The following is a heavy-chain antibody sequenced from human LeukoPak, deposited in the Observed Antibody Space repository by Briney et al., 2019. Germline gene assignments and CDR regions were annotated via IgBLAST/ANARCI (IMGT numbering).Heavy chain of an antibody. J-gene: IGHJ6*03. V-gene: IGHV1-8*01. CDR3: ARGPLYYDILTGPRYYYYYYMDV. Sequence: ASVKVSCKASGYTFTSYDINWVRQATGQGLEWMGWMNPNSGNTGYAQKFQGRVTMTRNTSISTAYMELSSLRSEDTAVYYCARGPLYYDILTGPRYYYYYYMDVWGKGTTVTVSS. D-gene: IGHD3-9*01. CDR1: GYTFTSYD. CDR2: MNPNSGNT.